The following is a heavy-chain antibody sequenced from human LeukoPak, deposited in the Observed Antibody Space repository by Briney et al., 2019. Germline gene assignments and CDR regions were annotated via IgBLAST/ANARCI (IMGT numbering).Heavy chain of an antibody. J-gene: IGHJ3*01. D-gene: IGHD4-23*01. CDR1: GASISSGGSY. Sequence: NPSETLSLTRPVSGASISSGGSYWSWLRQPPGKGLELIVYIYDSGSTTYTPSLKSRVTISVDTSKVQFSLKLSSVAAADTAVYDCARDRWMRDAFDVWGQGTMVTVSS. CDR2: IYDSGST. CDR3: ARDRWMRDAFDV. V-gene: IGHV4-61*08.